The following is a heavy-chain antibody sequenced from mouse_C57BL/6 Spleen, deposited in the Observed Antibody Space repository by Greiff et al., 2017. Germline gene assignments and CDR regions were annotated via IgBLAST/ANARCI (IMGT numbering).Heavy chain of an antibody. D-gene: IGHD2-3*01. CDR1: GYTFTSYW. Sequence: QVQLQQPGAELVRPGTSVKLSCKASGYTFTSYWMHWVKQRPGKGLEWIGVIDPSDSYTNYNQKFKGQVTLTVDTSSSKAYMQLSSLTSEDSAVYYCARGYDCYFHFDYWGQGTTLTVSS. CDR2: IDPSDSYT. V-gene: IGHV1-59*01. CDR3: ARGYDCYFHFDY. J-gene: IGHJ2*01.